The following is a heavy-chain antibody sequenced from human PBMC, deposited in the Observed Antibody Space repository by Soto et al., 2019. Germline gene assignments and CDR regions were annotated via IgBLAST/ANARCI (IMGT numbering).Heavy chain of an antibody. D-gene: IGHD3-3*01. Sequence: ASVKVYCKASGYTFTSYGISWVRQAPGQGLEWMGWISAYNGNTNYAQKLQGRVTMTTDTSTSTAYMELRSLRSDDTAVYYCARGPLSYYDFWSGYSNWFDPWGQGTLVTVSS. CDR3: ARGPLSYYDFWSGYSNWFDP. J-gene: IGHJ5*02. CDR2: ISAYNGNT. CDR1: GYTFTSYG. V-gene: IGHV1-18*01.